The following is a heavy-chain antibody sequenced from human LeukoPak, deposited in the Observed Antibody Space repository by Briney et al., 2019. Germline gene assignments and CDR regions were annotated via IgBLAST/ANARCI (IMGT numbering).Heavy chain of an antibody. J-gene: IGHJ4*02. Sequence: GRSLRLACAASGFTFSSYWISWVRQAPGKGLEWVANIKQDGSEKYYVDSVKGRFTISRDDAKNSLYLQMNSRRAEDTAVYYCASLSSGWYADYWGQGTLVTVSS. V-gene: IGHV3-7*05. CDR1: GFTFSSYW. D-gene: IGHD6-19*01. CDR3: ASLSSGWYADY. CDR2: IKQDGSEK.